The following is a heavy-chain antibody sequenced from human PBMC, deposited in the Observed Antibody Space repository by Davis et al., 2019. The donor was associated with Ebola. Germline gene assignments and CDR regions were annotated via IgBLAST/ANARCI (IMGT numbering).Heavy chain of an antibody. J-gene: IGHJ6*04. V-gene: IGHV3-23*01. CDR3: ARSGLSFGVVKYHYGMDV. D-gene: IGHD3-3*01. CDR2: ISGSGGTT. CDR1: VITFSSYA. Sequence: GESLKISCADSVITFSSYAMTWVRQAPGKGLEWVSAISGSGGTTYYAGSVKGRFTVSRDNSKKTMYLQINSLRAEDTAVYYCARSGLSFGVVKYHYGMDVWGKGTMVAVSS.